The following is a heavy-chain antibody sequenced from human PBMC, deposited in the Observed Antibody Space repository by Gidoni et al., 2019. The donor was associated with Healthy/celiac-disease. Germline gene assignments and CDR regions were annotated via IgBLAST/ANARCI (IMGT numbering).Heavy chain of an antibody. Sequence: QVQLVQSGAEVKKPGSSVKVSCKASGGTFSSYAISWVRQAPGQGLEWMGGIIPIVVTANYAQKFQGRVTITADESTSTAYMELSSLRSEDTAVYYCARDRSREAVAGGTFDYWGQGTLVTVSS. CDR1: GGTFSSYA. D-gene: IGHD6-19*01. J-gene: IGHJ4*02. CDR2: IIPIVVTA. V-gene: IGHV1-69*01. CDR3: ARDRSREAVAGGTFDY.